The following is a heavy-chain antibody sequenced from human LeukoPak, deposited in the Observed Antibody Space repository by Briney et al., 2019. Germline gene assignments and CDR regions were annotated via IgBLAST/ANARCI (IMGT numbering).Heavy chain of an antibody. CDR2: INQDGSEN. CDR1: GFTFSDLW. Sequence: GGSLRLSCAASGFTFSDLWMGWVRQAPGKGLEWVANINQDGSENYYVDSVKGRFTISRDNAKNSLYLQMNDLRAEDTAVYYCTKGRSNHYWGQGTLVTVST. V-gene: IGHV3-7*01. J-gene: IGHJ4*02. CDR3: TKGRSNHY. D-gene: IGHD3-10*01.